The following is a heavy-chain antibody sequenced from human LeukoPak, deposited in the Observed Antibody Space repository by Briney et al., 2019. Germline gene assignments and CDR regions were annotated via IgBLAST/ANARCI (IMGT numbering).Heavy chain of an antibody. V-gene: IGHV3-23*01. CDR1: GFTFSSYA. Sequence: GGSLRLSYAASGFTFSSYAMSWVRQAPGKGLEWVSAISGSGGSTYYADSVKGRFTISRDNSKNTLYLQMNSLRAEDTAVYYCAKDGIAAAPPDYYFDYWGQGTLVTVSS. J-gene: IGHJ4*02. D-gene: IGHD6-13*01. CDR3: AKDGIAAAPPDYYFDY. CDR2: ISGSGGST.